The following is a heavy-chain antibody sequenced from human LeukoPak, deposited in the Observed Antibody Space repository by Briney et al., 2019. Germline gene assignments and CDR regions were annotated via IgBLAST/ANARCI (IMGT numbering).Heavy chain of an antibody. Sequence: PSETLSLTCTVSGGSISSGSYYWSWIRQPAGKGLEWIGRIYTSGSTNYNPSLKSRVTISVDTSKNQFSLKLSSVTAADTAVYYCAGYGDYGGVYWGQGTLVTVSS. CDR1: GGSISSGSYY. CDR2: IYTSGST. D-gene: IGHD4-17*01. V-gene: IGHV4-61*02. J-gene: IGHJ4*02. CDR3: AGYGDYGGVY.